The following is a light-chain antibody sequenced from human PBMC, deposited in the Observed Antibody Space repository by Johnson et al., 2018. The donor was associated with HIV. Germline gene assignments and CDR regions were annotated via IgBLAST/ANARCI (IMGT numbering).Light chain of an antibody. Sequence: QSVLTLPPSVSAAPGQKVTISCSGSSSNIGNNYVSWYQQLPGTAPKLLIYENNKRPSGIPDRFSGSKSGTSATLGITGLQTGDEADYYCGTWDSSLSFYVFGTGTKVTVL. CDR1: SSNIGNNY. J-gene: IGLJ1*01. V-gene: IGLV1-51*02. CDR2: ENN. CDR3: GTWDSSLSFYV.